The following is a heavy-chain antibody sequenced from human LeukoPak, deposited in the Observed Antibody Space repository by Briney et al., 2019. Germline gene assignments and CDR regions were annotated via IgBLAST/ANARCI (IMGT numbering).Heavy chain of an antibody. V-gene: IGHV3-33*01. J-gene: IGHJ4*02. CDR1: GFTFSSYG. CDR3: ARHRSSGWYYFDY. Sequence: RSLRLSCAASGFTFSSYGMHWVRQAPGKGLEWVAVIWYDGSNKYYADSVKGRFTISRDNSKNTLYLQMNSLRAEDTAVYYCARHRSSGWYYFDYWGQGTLVTVSS. D-gene: IGHD6-19*01. CDR2: IWYDGSNK.